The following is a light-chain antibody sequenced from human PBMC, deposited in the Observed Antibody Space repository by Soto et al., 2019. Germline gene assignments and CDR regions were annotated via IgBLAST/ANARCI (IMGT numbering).Light chain of an antibody. CDR1: QSVISS. J-gene: IGKJ2*01. V-gene: IGKV3D-15*01. Sequence: EILMTQSPATLSVSPGERVTLSCRASQSVISSLSWYQQKPGQPPTVLIYGASTRSPGIPASFTGSESGTHFTLTISQLQSEDFAVYYGQEYKIWPYPFGQGTKLE. CDR3: QEYKIWPYP. CDR2: GAS.